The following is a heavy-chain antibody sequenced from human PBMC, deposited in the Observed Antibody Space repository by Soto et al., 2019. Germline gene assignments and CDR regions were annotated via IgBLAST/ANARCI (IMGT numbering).Heavy chain of an antibody. J-gene: IGHJ6*02. D-gene: IGHD1-26*01. V-gene: IGHV1-46*01. CDR3: ARSLYAVRYSGSQEYYYGMDV. Sequence: ASVKVSCKASGYTFTSYYMHWVRQAPGQGLEWMGIINPSGGSTSYAQKFQGRVTMTRDTSTSTVYMELSSLRSEDTAVYYCARSLYAVRYSGSQEYYYGMDVWGQGTTVTVSS. CDR2: INPSGGST. CDR1: GYTFTSYY.